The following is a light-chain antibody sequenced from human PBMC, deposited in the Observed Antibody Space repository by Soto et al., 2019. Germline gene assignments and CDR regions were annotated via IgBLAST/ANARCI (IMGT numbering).Light chain of an antibody. J-gene: IGKJ2*01. CDR2: GAS. CDR3: QQYESWPPLFT. V-gene: IGKV3-15*01. Sequence: EVELTQSPATLSLSPGETATLYCRASQSVDKFLAWYQQRPGQPPRLLMFGASVRATGVPDRFSGSGSGTEFTLSISNLQSEDSAVYYCQQYESWPPLFTFGQGTKVDIK. CDR1: QSVDKF.